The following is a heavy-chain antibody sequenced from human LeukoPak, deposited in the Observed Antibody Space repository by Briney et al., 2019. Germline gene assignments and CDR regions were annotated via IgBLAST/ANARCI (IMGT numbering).Heavy chain of an antibody. CDR3: ARRHYYGSGSYPPKDAFDI. CDR1: GYTFTSYG. D-gene: IGHD3-10*01. Sequence: ASVKVSCKASGYTFTSYGISWVRQAPGQGLEWMGWISAYNGNTNYAQKLQGRVTMTTDTSTSTVYMELSSLRSEDTAVYYCARRHYYGSGSYPPKDAFDIWGQGTMVTVSS. V-gene: IGHV1-18*01. J-gene: IGHJ3*02. CDR2: ISAYNGNT.